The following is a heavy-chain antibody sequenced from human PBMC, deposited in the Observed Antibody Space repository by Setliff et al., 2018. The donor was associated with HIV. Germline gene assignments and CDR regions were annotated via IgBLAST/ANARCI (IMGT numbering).Heavy chain of an antibody. CDR3: ARSPSYRSSWEYYFDY. CDR1: GASITSGSFY. V-gene: IGHV4-61*01. Sequence: SETLSLTCTVSGASITSGSFYWSWIRQPPGKGLEWIGYIYTSGSTNYNPSLKSRVTMSVDTSNQFSLKLSSVTAADAAVYYCARSPSYRSSWEYYFDYWGQGILGTVS. CDR2: IYTSGST. D-gene: IGHD6-13*01. J-gene: IGHJ4*02.